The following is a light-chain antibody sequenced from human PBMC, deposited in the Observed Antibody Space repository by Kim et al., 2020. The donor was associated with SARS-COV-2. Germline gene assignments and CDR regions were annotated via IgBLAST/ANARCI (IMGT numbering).Light chain of an antibody. CDR3: QSHDSSLRGYV. Sequence: QRVTISCTGNSSNIGAGYAVHWYQQLPETAPKLLIYDNSNRPSGVPDRFSGSKSGTSASLAITGLQAEDEADYYCQSHDSSLRGYVFGAGTKVTVL. V-gene: IGLV1-40*01. J-gene: IGLJ1*01. CDR2: DNS. CDR1: SSNIGAGYA.